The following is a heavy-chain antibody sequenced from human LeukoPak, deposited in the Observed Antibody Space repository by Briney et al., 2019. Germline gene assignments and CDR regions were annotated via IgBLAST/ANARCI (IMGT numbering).Heavy chain of an antibody. CDR3: ATGRSCTTCYLPGY. J-gene: IGHJ4*02. D-gene: IGHD2-2*01. CDR2: INQDGGEK. Sequence: PGGSLRLSCAASGFTFSSYWMSWVRQAPGKGLEWVANINQDGGEKYYVDSVKGRFTISRDNAKNSLYLQMNSLRAEDTAVYHCATGRSCTTCYLPGYWGQGTLVTVSS. CDR1: GFTFSSYW. V-gene: IGHV3-7*01.